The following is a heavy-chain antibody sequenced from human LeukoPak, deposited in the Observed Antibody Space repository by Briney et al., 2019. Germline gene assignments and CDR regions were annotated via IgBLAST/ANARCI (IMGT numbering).Heavy chain of an antibody. Sequence: ASVKVSCKASGYTFTSYGISWVRQAPGQGLEWMGWISAYNGNTNYAQKLQGRVTMTTGTSTSTAYMELRSLRSDDTAVYYCAREWGYSSGWAHLDYWGQGTLVTVSS. J-gene: IGHJ4*02. CDR1: GYTFTSYG. CDR3: AREWGYSSGWAHLDY. CDR2: ISAYNGNT. D-gene: IGHD6-19*01. V-gene: IGHV1-18*01.